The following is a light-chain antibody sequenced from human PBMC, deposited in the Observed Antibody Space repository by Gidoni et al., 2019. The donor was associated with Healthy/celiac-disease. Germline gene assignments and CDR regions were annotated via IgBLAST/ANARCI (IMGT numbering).Light chain of an antibody. CDR1: QSISSW. CDR2: KAS. Sequence: DIQITQSPSTLCASVEDRVTITCRASQSISSWLAWYKQKPGKATKLLIYKASSLESGVPSRFSGSGAGTEFTLTISSLQPDDFATYYCQQYNSYSYTFGQGTKLEIK. J-gene: IGKJ2*01. V-gene: IGKV1-5*03. CDR3: QQYNSYSYT.